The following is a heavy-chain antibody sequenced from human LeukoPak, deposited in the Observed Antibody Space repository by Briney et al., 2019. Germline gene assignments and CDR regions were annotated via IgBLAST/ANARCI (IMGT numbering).Heavy chain of an antibody. Sequence: GGSLRLSCAASGFTFSSYSMNWVRQAPGKGLEWVSSISSSSSYIYYADSVKGRFTISRDNAKNSLYLQMNSLRAEDTAVYYCARDAPPRSYPGSYYFDYWGQGTLVTVSS. CDR2: ISSSSSYI. CDR1: GFTFSSYS. CDR3: ARDAPPRSYPGSYYFDY. J-gene: IGHJ4*02. D-gene: IGHD1-26*01. V-gene: IGHV3-21*01.